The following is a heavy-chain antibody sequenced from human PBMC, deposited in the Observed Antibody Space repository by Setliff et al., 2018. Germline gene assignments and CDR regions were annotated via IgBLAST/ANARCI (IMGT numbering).Heavy chain of an antibody. CDR1: GYTFTRYG. CDR2: INPNSGDT. J-gene: IGHJ5*02. D-gene: IGHD4-17*01. Sequence: ASVKVSCKASGYTFTRYGISWVRQAPGQGFEWMGWINPNSGDTNYAQNFQGRVTMTRDTSINTVYMELSRLRSDDTAVYSCARSRLYGGWFDPWGQGTLVTVS. V-gene: IGHV1-2*02. CDR3: ARSRLYGGWFDP.